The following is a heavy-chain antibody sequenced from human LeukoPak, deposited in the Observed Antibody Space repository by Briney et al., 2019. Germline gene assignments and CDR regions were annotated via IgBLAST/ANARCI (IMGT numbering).Heavy chain of an antibody. Sequence: PGGSLRLSCAASGFTFSNAWMSWVRQAPGKGLEWVSVIYAGGSTHYADSVKGRFTISRDNFKNTVFLQMNSLRAEDTAVYYCARVWELSFDYWGQGTLVTVSS. D-gene: IGHD1-26*01. V-gene: IGHV3-53*01. CDR1: GFTFSNAW. CDR3: ARVWELSFDY. CDR2: IYAGGST. J-gene: IGHJ4*02.